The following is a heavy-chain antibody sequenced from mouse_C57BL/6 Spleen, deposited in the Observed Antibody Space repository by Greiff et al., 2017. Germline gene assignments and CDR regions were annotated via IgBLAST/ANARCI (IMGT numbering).Heavy chain of an antibody. V-gene: IGHV5-4*01. J-gene: IGHJ2*01. CDR1: GFTFSSYA. D-gene: IGHD2-4*01. CDR3: AREDDYDDYFDD. Sequence: EVKLMESGGGLVKPGGSLKLSCAASGFTFSSYAMSWVRQTPEKRLEWVATISDGGSYTYYPDNVKGRFTISRDNDKNNLYLQMSHLKSEDTAMYYCAREDDYDDYFDDWGQGTTLTVSS. CDR2: ISDGGSYT.